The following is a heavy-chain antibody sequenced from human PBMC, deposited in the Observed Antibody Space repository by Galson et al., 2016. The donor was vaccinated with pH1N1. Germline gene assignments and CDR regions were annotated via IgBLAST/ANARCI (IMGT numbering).Heavy chain of an antibody. CDR1: GYSFTRYW. V-gene: IGHV5-51*01. Sequence: QSGAEVKKPGESLKISCKGSGYSFTRYWIGWVRQMPGKGLEWMGIIFPGDSDTRYSPSFQGQVTISADKSISTAYLQGSGLKASDTAMYYWARHSGDGYRDGSERYFDYWGQGTLVTVSS. CDR2: IFPGDSDT. CDR3: ARHSGDGYRDGSERYFDY. D-gene: IGHD5-18*01. J-gene: IGHJ4*02.